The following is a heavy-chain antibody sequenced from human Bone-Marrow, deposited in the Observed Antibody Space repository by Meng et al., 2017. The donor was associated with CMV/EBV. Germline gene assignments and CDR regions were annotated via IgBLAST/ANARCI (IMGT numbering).Heavy chain of an antibody. V-gene: IGHV3-30*04. Sequence: GGALRLSCAASGFTFSTFAMHWVRQAPGKGLEWVALTSYDGSNKYYADSVKGRFTISRDNSKNTVYLQMSSLRAEDTAVYYCARGRSEDFWSGYLSYYYYGMDVWGQGTTVTVSS. CDR1: GFTFSTFA. J-gene: IGHJ6*02. D-gene: IGHD3-3*01. CDR2: TSYDGSNK. CDR3: ARGRSEDFWSGYLSYYYYGMDV.